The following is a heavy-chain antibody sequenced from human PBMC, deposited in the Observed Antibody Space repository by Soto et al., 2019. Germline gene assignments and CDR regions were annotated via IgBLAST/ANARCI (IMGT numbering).Heavy chain of an antibody. CDR1: GFTFSSYW. CDR3: ARDAYDFWSRYSYYYYLDV. J-gene: IGHJ6*03. Sequence: VGSLRLSCAASGFTFSSYWMSWVRQAPGKGLEWVANIKQDGSEKYYVDSVKGRFTISRDNAKNSLYLQMNSLRAEDTAVYYCARDAYDFWSRYSYYYYLDVWGKGTTVTVSS. D-gene: IGHD3-3*01. V-gene: IGHV3-7*01. CDR2: IKQDGSEK.